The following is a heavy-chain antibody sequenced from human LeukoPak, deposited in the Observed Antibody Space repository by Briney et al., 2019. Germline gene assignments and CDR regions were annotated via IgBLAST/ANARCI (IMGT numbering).Heavy chain of an antibody. D-gene: IGHD6-19*01. CDR3: ERGLMYSSGQKY. CDR2: ISSTINYI. V-gene: IGHV3-21*01. J-gene: IGHJ4*02. Sequence: GGSRRPSCAASGFTFSSYTINWGRQAPGKGLEWVSSISSTINYIYYADSVKGRFTISRDNAKTSLYLQMNSLRAEDTAIYYCERGLMYSSGQKYWGQGNLVTVSS. CDR1: GFTFSSYT.